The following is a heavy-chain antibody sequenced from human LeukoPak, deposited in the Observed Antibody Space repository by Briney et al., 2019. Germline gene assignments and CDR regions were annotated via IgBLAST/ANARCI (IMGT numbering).Heavy chain of an antibody. J-gene: IGHJ5*02. Sequence: SETLSLTCTVSGGSISNSYYFWGWIRQPPGKGLEWLAIIYYSGTTYYNPSLKSRLTISIDTSKNQFSLNLRSVTAADTAVYYCARRGLYGSSPFDPWGQGTLATVSS. CDR3: ARRGLYGSSPFDP. D-gene: IGHD2-2*01. V-gene: IGHV4-39*01. CDR1: GGSISNSYYF. CDR2: IYYSGTT.